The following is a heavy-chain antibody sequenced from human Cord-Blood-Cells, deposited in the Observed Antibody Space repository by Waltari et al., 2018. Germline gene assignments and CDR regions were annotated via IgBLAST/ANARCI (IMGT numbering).Heavy chain of an antibody. D-gene: IGHD1-26*01. CDR2: IKHSGST. Sequence: QVQLQQWGAGLLKPSETLSLTCAVYGGSFIGYYWSWIRQPPGKGLEWIGEIKHSGSTNYNPSLKSRVTISVDTSKNQFSLKLSSVTAADTAVYYCARCPGGSYDAFDIWGQGTMVTVSS. CDR1: GGSFIGYY. J-gene: IGHJ3*02. V-gene: IGHV4-34*01. CDR3: ARCPGGSYDAFDI.